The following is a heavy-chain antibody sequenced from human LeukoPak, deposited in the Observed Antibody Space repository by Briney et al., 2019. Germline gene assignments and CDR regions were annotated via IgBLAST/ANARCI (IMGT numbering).Heavy chain of an antibody. Sequence: GGSLRLSCAASGFTFSSYAMSWVRQAPGKGLEWVSAISGSGGSTYYADSVKGRFTISRDNSKNTLYLQMNSLRAEDTAVYYCATNPGVRLCCDYWGQGTLVTVSS. V-gene: IGHV3-23*01. D-gene: IGHD5-18*01. CDR2: ISGSGGST. J-gene: IGHJ4*02. CDR1: GFTFSSYA. CDR3: ATNPGVRLCCDY.